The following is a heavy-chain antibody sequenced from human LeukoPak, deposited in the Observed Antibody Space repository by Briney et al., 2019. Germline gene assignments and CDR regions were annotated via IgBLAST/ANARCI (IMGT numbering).Heavy chain of an antibody. Sequence: ETLSLTCGVYGGSFSGYYWSWIRQPPGKGLEWIGQIHHSGSANYNPSLRSRVTISIDTSKNQFSLKLSSVTAADTAVYYCARAGGAAAGFDYWGQGTLVTVSS. CDR2: IHHSGSA. J-gene: IGHJ4*02. V-gene: IGHV4-34*01. CDR3: ARAGGAAAGFDY. CDR1: GGSFSGYY. D-gene: IGHD6-13*01.